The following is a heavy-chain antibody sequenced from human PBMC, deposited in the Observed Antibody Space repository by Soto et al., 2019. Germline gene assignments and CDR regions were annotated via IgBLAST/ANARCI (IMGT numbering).Heavy chain of an antibody. CDR2: INHSGST. D-gene: IGHD3-22*01. CDR1: GGSFSGYY. Sequence: QVQLQQWGAGLLKPSETLSLTCAVYGGSFSGYYWSWIRQPPGKVLEWIGEINHSGSTKYNPSLKSRVTLSVDTSKNQFSLKLSSVTAADTAVYYWASLYYYDSSGYYSWGQGTLVTVSS. CDR3: ASLYYYDSSGYYS. J-gene: IGHJ4*02. V-gene: IGHV4-34*01.